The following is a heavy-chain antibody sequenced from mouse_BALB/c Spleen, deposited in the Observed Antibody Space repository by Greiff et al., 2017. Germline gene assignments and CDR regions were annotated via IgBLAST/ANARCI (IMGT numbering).Heavy chain of an antibody. J-gene: IGHJ2*01. D-gene: IGHD1-1*01. V-gene: IGHV1-67*01. CDR2: ISTYYGNT. Sequence: QVQLKESGPELVRPGVSVKISCKGSGYTFTDYAMHWVKQSHAKSLEWIGVISTYYGNTNYNQKFKGKATMTVDKSSSTAYMELARLTSEDSAIYYCARITTVVEGDYWGQGTTLTVSS. CDR3: ARITTVVEGDY. CDR1: GYTFTDYA.